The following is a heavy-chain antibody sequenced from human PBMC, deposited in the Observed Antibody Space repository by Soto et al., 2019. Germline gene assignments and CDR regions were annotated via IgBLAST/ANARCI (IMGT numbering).Heavy chain of an antibody. CDR1: VFTFSSYS. CDR2: ISGSGGST. CDR3: AKEGSFGGEGDFDY. V-gene: IGHV3-23*01. Sequence: EVQLLESGGGLVQPGGSLRLSCAASVFTFSSYSMSWVRQAPGKGLEWVSAISGSGGSTYYADSVKGGFTISSDNSKNKLYLLMNSVRAEYKSVYYSAKEGSFGGEGDFDYWGQGTLVTVSS. D-gene: IGHD2-21*01. J-gene: IGHJ4*02.